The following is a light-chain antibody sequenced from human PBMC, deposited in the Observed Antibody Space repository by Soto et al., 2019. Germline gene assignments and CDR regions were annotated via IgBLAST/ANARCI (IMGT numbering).Light chain of an antibody. Sequence: EIVMTQSPATLPVSPGERATLSCRASQSVSSNLAWYQQRPGQAPRLLIYGASTRATGIPARFSGSGSGTEFTLTISSLRSEDFAIYYCQQYNNWPPFTFGPGTKVDIK. V-gene: IGKV3-15*01. CDR3: QQYNNWPPFT. J-gene: IGKJ3*01. CDR2: GAS. CDR1: QSVSSN.